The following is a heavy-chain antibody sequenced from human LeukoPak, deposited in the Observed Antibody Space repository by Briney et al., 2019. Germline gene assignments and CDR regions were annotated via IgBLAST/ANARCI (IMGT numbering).Heavy chain of an antibody. CDR2: IHHSGIT. CDR1: GGSISSSSYY. J-gene: IGHJ2*01. D-gene: IGHD4-17*01. CDR3: ARDALDYGDQRYFDL. Sequence: PSETLSLTCTVSGGSISSSSYYWGWIRQPPGKGLEWIGSIHHSGITYYNPSLKSRVTISVDTSKNQFSLKLSSVTAADTAVYYCARDALDYGDQRYFDLWGRGTLVTVSS. V-gene: IGHV4-39*07.